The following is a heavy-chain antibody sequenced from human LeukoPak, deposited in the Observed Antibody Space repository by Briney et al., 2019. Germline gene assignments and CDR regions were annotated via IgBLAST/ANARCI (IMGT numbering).Heavy chain of an antibody. CDR1: GYTFTGYY. V-gene: IGHV1-2*02. J-gene: IGHJ4*02. CDR3: ARVAVSRKVIHFDY. Sequence: GASVKVSCKASGYTFTGYYMHWVRQAPGQGLEWMGWINPNSGGTNYAQKFQGRVTMTRDTSISTAYMELSRLRSDDTAVYYCARVAVSRKVIHFDYWGQGTLVTVSS. CDR2: INPNSGGT. D-gene: IGHD6-19*01.